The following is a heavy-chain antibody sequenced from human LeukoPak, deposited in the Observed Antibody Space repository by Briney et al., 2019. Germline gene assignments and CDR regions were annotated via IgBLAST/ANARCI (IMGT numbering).Heavy chain of an antibody. CDR1: GGSISSYY. CDR3: ARDEVSGSYLVY. V-gene: IGHV4-59*12. CDR2: IYYSGST. J-gene: IGHJ4*02. D-gene: IGHD1-26*01. Sequence: SETLSLTCTVSGGSISSYYWSWIRQPPGKGLEWIGYIYYSGSTYYNPSLKSRVTISVDTSKNQFSLKLSSVTAADTAVYYCARDEVSGSYLVYWGQGTLVTVSS.